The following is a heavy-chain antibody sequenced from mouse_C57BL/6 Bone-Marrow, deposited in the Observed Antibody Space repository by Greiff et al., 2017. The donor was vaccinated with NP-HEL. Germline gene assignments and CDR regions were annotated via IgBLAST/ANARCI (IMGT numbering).Heavy chain of an antibody. J-gene: IGHJ4*01. D-gene: IGHD2-3*01. CDR2: IDPSDSYT. V-gene: IGHV1-59*01. CDR1: GYTFTSYW. CDR3: ARFDGYLYYAMDY. Sequence: QVQLKQPGAELVRPGTSVKLSCKASGYTFTSYWMHWVKQRPGQGLEWIGVIDPSDSYTNYNQKFKGKATLTVDTSSSTADMQLSSLTSEDSAVYYCARFDGYLYYAMDYWGQGTSVTVSS.